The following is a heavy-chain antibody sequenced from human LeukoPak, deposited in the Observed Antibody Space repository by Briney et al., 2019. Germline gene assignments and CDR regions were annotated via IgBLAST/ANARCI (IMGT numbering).Heavy chain of an antibody. CDR1: GGSISSSSYY. J-gene: IGHJ6*03. CDR2: IYYSGST. Sequence: SETLSLTCTVPGGSISSSSYYWGWIRQPPGKGLEWIGSIYYSGSTYYNPSLKSRVTISVDTSKNQFSLKLSSVTAADTAVYYCAKVGHYYYYYMDVWGKGTTVTVSS. V-gene: IGHV4-39*07. CDR3: AKVGHYYYYYMDV.